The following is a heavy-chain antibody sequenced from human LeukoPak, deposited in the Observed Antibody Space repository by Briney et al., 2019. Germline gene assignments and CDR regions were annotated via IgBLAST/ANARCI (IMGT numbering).Heavy chain of an antibody. V-gene: IGHV4-4*07. CDR2: LYTSGST. Sequence: SETLSLTCTVSGGSISSYYWYWIRQPAGKGLEWIGRLYTSGSTNYNPSLKSRVTISVDTSKNQFSLKLSPVTAADTAVYYCARLTTTVTFQGSEYYFDYWGQGTLVTVSS. D-gene: IGHD4-17*01. CDR3: ARLTTTVTFQGSEYYFDY. J-gene: IGHJ4*02. CDR1: GGSISSYY.